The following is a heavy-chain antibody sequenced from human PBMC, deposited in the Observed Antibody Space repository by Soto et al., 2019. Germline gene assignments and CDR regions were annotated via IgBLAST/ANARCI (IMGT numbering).Heavy chain of an antibody. D-gene: IGHD3-16*01. V-gene: IGHV3-74*01. CDR3: VLRNWFDP. CDR1: GFTFSSYW. Sequence: GGSLRLSCAASGFTFSSYWMHWVRQAPGKGLVWVSRNNSDGSSTSYADSVKGRFTISRDNAKNTLYLQMNSLRAEDTAVYYCVLRNWFDPWGQGTLVTVSS. J-gene: IGHJ5*02. CDR2: NNSDGSST.